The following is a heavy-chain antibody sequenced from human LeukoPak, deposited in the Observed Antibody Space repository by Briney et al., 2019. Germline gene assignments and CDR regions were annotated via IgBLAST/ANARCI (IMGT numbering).Heavy chain of an antibody. D-gene: IGHD5-12*01. V-gene: IGHV1-2*02. J-gene: IGHJ4*02. CDR3: AGGSFSTTYTSAYAYYFDY. CDR2: VNPNSGGT. Sequence: ASVKVSCKASGYAFTRHYIHWVRQAPGQGLERMGRVNPNSGGTKYAKKFHGRGPMTRGTSITTAYMELSSLRSDDTAVYYCAGGSFSTTYTSAYAYYFDYWGQGTRVTVSS. CDR1: GYAFTRHY.